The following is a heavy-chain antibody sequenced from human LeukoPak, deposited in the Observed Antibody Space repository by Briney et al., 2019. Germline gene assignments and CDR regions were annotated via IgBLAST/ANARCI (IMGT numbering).Heavy chain of an antibody. V-gene: IGHV3-7*03. CDR3: VREDRSCYYY. J-gene: IGHJ4*02. D-gene: IGHD2-15*01. Sequence: GGSLRLSCAASGFSFSSYWMAWVRQAPGERLEWVASIKQDGSEKYYADSVKGRFTMSKDNSKNSIYLQMNSLRAEDTAVYYCVREDRSCYYYWGQGTLATVSS. CDR1: GFSFSSYW. CDR2: IKQDGSEK.